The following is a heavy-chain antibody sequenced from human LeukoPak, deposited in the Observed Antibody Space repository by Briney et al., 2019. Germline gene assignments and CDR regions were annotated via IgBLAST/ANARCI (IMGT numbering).Heavy chain of an antibody. Sequence: GGSLRLSCAASGFTVSSKYMSWVRQAPGKGLEWVSTLYSNGNTYYADSVKGRFTISRDNSKNTLSLQMNSLRAEDTAVYYCARGITIFGVVTRPDYWGQGTLVTVSS. CDR3: ARGITIFGVVTRPDY. D-gene: IGHD3-3*01. CDR2: LYSNGNT. V-gene: IGHV3-53*01. J-gene: IGHJ4*02. CDR1: GFTVSSKY.